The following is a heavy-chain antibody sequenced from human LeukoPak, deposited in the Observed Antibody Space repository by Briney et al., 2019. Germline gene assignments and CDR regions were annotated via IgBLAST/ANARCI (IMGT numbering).Heavy chain of an antibody. J-gene: IGHJ4*02. CDR2: ISISGGTT. V-gene: IGHV3-23*01. CDR1: GFTFSIFA. Sequence: GGSLRLSCAASGFTFSIFAMNWDRQAPGKGLEWVSTISISGGTTYYADYVKGRFTISRDNSKNTLYLQLSRRRAEDTTVNYCARGAVIQYSSSWYSHLFSDYWGQGTLVTVNS. CDR3: ARGAVIQYSSSWYSHLFSDY. D-gene: IGHD6-13*01.